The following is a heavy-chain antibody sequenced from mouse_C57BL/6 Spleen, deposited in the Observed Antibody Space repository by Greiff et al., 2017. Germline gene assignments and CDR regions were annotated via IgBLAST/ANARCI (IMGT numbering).Heavy chain of an antibody. D-gene: IGHD5-5*01. V-gene: IGHV1-59*01. CDR2: IDPSDSYT. J-gene: IGHJ2*01. CDR3: ARIDYPGYYFDY. Sequence: VQLQQPGAELVRPGTSVKLSCKASGYTFTSYWMHWVKQRPGQGLEWIGVIDPSDSYTNYNQKFKGKATLTVDTSSSTAYMQLSSLTSEDSAVYYCARIDYPGYYFDYWGQGTTLTVSS. CDR1: GYTFTSYW.